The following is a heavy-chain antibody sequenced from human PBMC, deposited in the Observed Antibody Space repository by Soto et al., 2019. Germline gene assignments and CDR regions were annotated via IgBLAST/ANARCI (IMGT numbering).Heavy chain of an antibody. CDR2: IYYSGST. CDR1: GGSISSYY. Sequence: PSETLSLTCTVSGGSISSYYWSWIRQPPGKGLEWIGYIYYSGSTNYNPSLKSRVTISVDTSKNQFSLKLSSVTAADTAVYYCAAYSSGWYGGYNWFDPWGQGTLVTVSP. J-gene: IGHJ5*02. CDR3: AAYSSGWYGGYNWFDP. V-gene: IGHV4-59*01. D-gene: IGHD6-19*01.